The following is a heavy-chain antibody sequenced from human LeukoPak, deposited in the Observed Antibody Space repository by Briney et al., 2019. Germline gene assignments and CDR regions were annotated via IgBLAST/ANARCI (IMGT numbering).Heavy chain of an antibody. CDR2: ISGSGGST. J-gene: IGHJ4*02. CDR3: ARTYDSSGYYDY. V-gene: IGHV3-23*01. D-gene: IGHD3-22*01. CDR1: GFTFSSYA. Sequence: PGGSLRLSCAASGFTFSSYAMSLVRQAPGKGLEWVSAISGSGGSTYYADSVKGRFTISRDNSKNTLYLQMNSLRAEDTAVYYCARTYDSSGYYDYWGQGALVTVSS.